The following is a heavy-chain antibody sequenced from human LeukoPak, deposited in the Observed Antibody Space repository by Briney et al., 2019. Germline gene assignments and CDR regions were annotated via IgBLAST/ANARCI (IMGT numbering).Heavy chain of an antibody. J-gene: IGHJ3*02. CDR3: ARVQGHPPNGLDI. D-gene: IGHD2-8*01. Sequence: GGSLRLSCAASGFTFSSYWMHWVRQAPGKGLVWVSRINSDGSSASYADAVKGRFTISRDNAKNTAYLQMNSLRAEDTAVYYCARVQGHPPNGLDIWGQGTMVTVSS. CDR2: INSDGSSA. V-gene: IGHV3-74*01. CDR1: GFTFSSYW.